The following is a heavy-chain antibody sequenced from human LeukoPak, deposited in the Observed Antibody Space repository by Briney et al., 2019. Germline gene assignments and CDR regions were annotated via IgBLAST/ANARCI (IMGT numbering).Heavy chain of an antibody. CDR2: INHSGST. V-gene: IGHV4-34*01. CDR1: XGXFSGYY. J-gene: IGHJ6*02. CDR3: ARSVYDISSYYYGMDV. D-gene: IGHD3-9*01. Sequence: SETLSXXXXXXXGXFSGYYWSWIRQPPGKGLEWIGEINHSGSTNYNPSLKSRVTISVDTSKNQFSLKLSSVTAADTAVYYCARSVYDISSYYYGMDVWGQGTTVTVSS.